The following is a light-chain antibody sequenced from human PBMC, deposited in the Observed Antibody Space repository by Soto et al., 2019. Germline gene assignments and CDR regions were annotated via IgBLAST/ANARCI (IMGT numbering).Light chain of an antibody. CDR1: SEHSSYA. Sequence: ASASLGASVKFTCTLSSEHSSYAIAWHQQQPEKGPRYLMKLNSDGSHNKGDGIPDRFSGSSSGAERYLTISSLQSEDEADYYCQTWGTGIVVFGGGTKLTVL. J-gene: IGLJ2*01. V-gene: IGLV4-69*01. CDR2: LNSDGSH. CDR3: QTWGTGIVV.